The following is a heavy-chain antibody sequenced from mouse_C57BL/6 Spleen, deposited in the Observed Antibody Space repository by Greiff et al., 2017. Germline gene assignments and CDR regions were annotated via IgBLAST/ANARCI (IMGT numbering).Heavy chain of an antibody. J-gene: IGHJ4*01. CDR1: GYTFTDYY. D-gene: IGHD2-2*01. CDR3: AGEATMVAAYAVGY. Sequence: VQLKQSGPVLVKPGASVKMSCKASGYTFTDYYMNWVKQSHGKSLEWIGVINPYNGGTSYNQKFKGKATLTVDKSSSTAYMELNNLTSEGSAVYYCAGEATMVAAYAVGYWGQGTWVTVSS. CDR2: INPYNGGT. V-gene: IGHV1-19*01.